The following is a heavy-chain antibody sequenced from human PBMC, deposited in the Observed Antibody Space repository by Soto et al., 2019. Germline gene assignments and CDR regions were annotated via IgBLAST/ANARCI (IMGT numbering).Heavy chain of an antibody. V-gene: IGHV1-58*01. J-gene: IGHJ6*02. CDR1: GFTFTSSA. CDR3: AADGIVGATSLYYYYGMDV. D-gene: IGHD1-26*01. Sequence: GASVKVSCKASGFTFTSSAVQWVRQARGQRLEWIGWIVVGSGNTNYAQKFQERVTITRDMSTSTAYMELSSLRSEDTAVYYCAADGIVGATSLYYYYGMDVWGQGTTVTVSS. CDR2: IVVGSGNT.